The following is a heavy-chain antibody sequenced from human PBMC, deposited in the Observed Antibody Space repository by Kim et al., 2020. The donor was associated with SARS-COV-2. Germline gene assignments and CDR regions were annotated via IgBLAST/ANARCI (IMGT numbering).Heavy chain of an antibody. V-gene: IGHV3-48*03. J-gene: IGHJ3*02. CDR2: ISSSGSTI. Sequence: GGSLRLSCAASGFTFSSYEMNWVRQAPGKGLEWVSYISSSGSTIYYADSVKGRFTISRDNAKNSLYLQMNSLRAEDTAVYYCARVDTYYNFWSGYYGIDAFDIWGQGTTVTVSS. CDR3: ARVDTYYNFWSGYYGIDAFDI. CDR1: GFTFSSYE. D-gene: IGHD3-3*01.